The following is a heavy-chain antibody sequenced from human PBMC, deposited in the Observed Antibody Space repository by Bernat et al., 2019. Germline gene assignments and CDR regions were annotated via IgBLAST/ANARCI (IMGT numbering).Heavy chain of an antibody. CDR3: AKDASSGFNWFDP. CDR2: VSYDGTVK. CDR1: GFTFSDYG. D-gene: IGHD3-3*01. V-gene: IGHV3-30*18. Sequence: QVQLVESGGGLVKPGGSLRLSCAASGFTFSDYGIHWVRQAPGKGLEWVTFVSYDGTVKYYADSVKGRFTISRDNSKNTVYLQMISLRADDTALYYCAKDASSGFNWFDPWGQGTLVTVSS. J-gene: IGHJ5*02.